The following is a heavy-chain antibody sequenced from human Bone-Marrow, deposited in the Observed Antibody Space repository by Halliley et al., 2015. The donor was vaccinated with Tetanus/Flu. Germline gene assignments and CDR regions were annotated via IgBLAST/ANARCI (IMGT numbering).Heavy chain of an antibody. V-gene: IGHV3-23*01. J-gene: IGHJ4*02. CDR3: AKRPLMAADGAFDY. D-gene: IGHD6-13*01. CDR2: ITGSGGTT. Sequence: SLRLSCAASGFTFSSFAMSWVRQAPGKGLEWISTITGSGGTTYYADSVKGRFTISRDNFKNTLYLHMNSLRAEDTAVYYCAKRPLMAADGAFDYWGPGTLVTVSS. CDR1: GFTFSSFA.